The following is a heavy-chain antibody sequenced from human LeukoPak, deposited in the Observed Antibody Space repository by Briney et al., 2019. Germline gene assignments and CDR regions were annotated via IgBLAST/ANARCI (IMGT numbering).Heavy chain of an antibody. V-gene: IGHV3-13*01. CDR3: ARDPPLGYCSSTSCYYHYYYMDV. D-gene: IGHD2-2*01. J-gene: IGHJ6*03. CDR1: GFTFSSYD. CDR2: INTAGDT. Sequence: GGSLRLSCAASGFTFSSYDMHWVRQATGKGLEWVSGINTAGDTYYPGSVKGRFTISRENAKNSLYLQMNSLRAGDTAVYYCARDPPLGYCSSTSCYYHYYYMDVWGKGTTVTVSS.